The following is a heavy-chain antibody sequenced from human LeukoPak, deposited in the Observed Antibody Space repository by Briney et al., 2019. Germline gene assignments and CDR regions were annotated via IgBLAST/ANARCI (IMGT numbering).Heavy chain of an antibody. D-gene: IGHD1-26*01. CDR1: GFTFSSYA. Sequence: PGGSLRLSCAASGFTFSSYAMGWVRQAPGKGLEWVSVISGSGGSTNYAGSVKGRFTISRDNSENTLYLQMNSLRAEDTAVYYCAKNREGGSTCLDCWGQGTLVTVSS. CDR3: AKNREGGSTCLDC. CDR2: ISGSGGST. V-gene: IGHV3-23*01. J-gene: IGHJ4*02.